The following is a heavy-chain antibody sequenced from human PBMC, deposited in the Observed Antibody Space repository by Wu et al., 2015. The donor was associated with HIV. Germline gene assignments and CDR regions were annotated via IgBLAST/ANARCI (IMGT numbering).Heavy chain of an antibody. CDR2: INPNTGDA. D-gene: IGHD1-7*01. CDR1: GYTFSDYF. Sequence: QVQLVQSGAELRKPGASVKVSCKTSGYTFSDYFLHWVRQAPGQGPEWLGWINPNTGDASYAPTFQARISMTRATSINTASMELRSLRSDDTAVYYCAREVVGLELPNGEGYYYYYYMDVWGKGTTVTVSS. CDR3: AREVVGLELPNGEGYYYYYYMDV. V-gene: IGHV1-2*02. J-gene: IGHJ6*03.